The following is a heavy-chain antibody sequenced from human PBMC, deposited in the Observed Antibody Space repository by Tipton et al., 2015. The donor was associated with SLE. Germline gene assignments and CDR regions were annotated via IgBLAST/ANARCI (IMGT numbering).Heavy chain of an antibody. Sequence: QSGAEVKKPGASVKVSCKASGYTFTSYDINWVRQATGQGLEWMGWMNPNRGNTGYAQKFQGRVTMTRNTSISTAYMELSSLRSEDTAVYYCAGGGYYDFWSGPDAFDIWGQGTMVTVSS. V-gene: IGHV1-8*01. CDR2: MNPNRGNT. J-gene: IGHJ3*02. CDR3: AGGGYYDFWSGPDAFDI. CDR1: GYTFTSYD. D-gene: IGHD3-3*01.